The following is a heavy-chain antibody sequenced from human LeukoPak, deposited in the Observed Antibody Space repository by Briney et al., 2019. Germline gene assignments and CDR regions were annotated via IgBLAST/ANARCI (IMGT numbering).Heavy chain of an antibody. J-gene: IGHJ4*02. Sequence: PSETLSLTCTVSGGSISSYYWSWIRQPPGKGLEWIGEINHSGSTNYNPSLKSRVTISVDTSKNQFSLKLSSVTAADTAVYYCARGVVVVPAARTVPFDYWGQGTLVTVSS. CDR3: ARGVVVVPAARTVPFDY. V-gene: IGHV4-34*01. D-gene: IGHD2-2*01. CDR2: INHSGST. CDR1: GGSISSYY.